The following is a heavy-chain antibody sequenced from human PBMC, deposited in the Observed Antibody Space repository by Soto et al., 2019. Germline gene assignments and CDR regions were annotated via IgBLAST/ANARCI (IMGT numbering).Heavy chain of an antibody. J-gene: IGHJ5*02. Sequence: ETRSLTCAVWGGAFGGYYWSWIRQRPGKGREWIGEINHSGSTNYNPSLKSRVTISVDTSKNQFSLKLSSVTAADTAVYYCARGGRDCDFWSGYYRHTPNSFPPWRPANLVT. V-gene: IGHV4-34*01. CDR3: ARGGRDCDFWSGYYRHTPNSFPP. CDR1: GGAFGGYY. CDR2: INHSGST. D-gene: IGHD3-3*01.